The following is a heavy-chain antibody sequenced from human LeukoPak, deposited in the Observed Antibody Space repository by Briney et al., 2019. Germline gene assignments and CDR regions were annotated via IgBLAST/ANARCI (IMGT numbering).Heavy chain of an antibody. CDR3: AREMREDIVVVPAATVLLPYGMDV. Sequence: SETLSLTCAVYGGSFSGYYWSWIRQPPXXXXXWIGXINXXGXTXXXPSLKSRVTISVDTSKNQFSLKLSSVTAADTAVYYCAREMREDIVVVPAATVLLPYGMDVWGQGTTVTVSS. CDR1: GGSFSGYY. D-gene: IGHD2-2*01. V-gene: IGHV4-34*01. CDR2: INXXGXT. J-gene: IGHJ6*02.